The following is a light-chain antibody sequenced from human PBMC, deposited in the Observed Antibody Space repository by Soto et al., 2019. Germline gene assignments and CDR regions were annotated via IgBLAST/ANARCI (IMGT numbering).Light chain of an antibody. J-gene: IGKJ1*01. CDR1: QSISIY. V-gene: IGKV3-11*01. Sequence: DIILTQSPATLSLSPGDRATLSCRASQSISIYLAWYQQRPGQAPRLLIYDTSIRATGIPHRFSGSGSVTDFTLTISSLEPEDFAVYYCQQRFNWWTFGQGTKVEVK. CDR2: DTS. CDR3: QQRFNWWT.